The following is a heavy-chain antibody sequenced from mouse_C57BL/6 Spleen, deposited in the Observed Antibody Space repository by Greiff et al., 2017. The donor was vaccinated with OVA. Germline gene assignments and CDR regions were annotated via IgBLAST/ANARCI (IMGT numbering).Heavy chain of an antibody. CDR2: IDPNSGGT. J-gene: IGHJ4*01. CDR1: GYTFTSYW. D-gene: IGHD1-1*01. Sequence: VQLQQPGAELVKPGASVKLSCKASGYTFTSYWMHWVKQRPGRGLEWIGRIDPNSGGTKYNEKFKSKATLTVDKPTSTAYMQLSSLTSEDSAVYYCARRMVISTVVADYAMDYWGQGTSVTVSS. V-gene: IGHV1-72*01. CDR3: ARRMVISTVVADYAMDY.